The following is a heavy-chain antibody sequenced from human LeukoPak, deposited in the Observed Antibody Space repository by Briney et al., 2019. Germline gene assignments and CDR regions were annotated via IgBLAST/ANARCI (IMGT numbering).Heavy chain of an antibody. CDR3: AKDIGGGYCSGGSCYSGCFDY. CDR1: GFTFDDYA. D-gene: IGHD2-15*01. Sequence: GGSLRLSCAASGFTFDDYAMHWVRQAPGKGLEWVSLISGDGGSTYYADSVKGRFTIYRDNSKKSLYLKMNSLRTEDTALYYCAKDIGGGYCSGGSCYSGCFDYWGQGTLVTVSS. J-gene: IGHJ4*02. CDR2: ISGDGGST. V-gene: IGHV3-43*02.